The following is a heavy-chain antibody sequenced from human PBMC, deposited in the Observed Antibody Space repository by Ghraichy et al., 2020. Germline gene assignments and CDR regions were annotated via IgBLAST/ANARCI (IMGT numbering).Heavy chain of an antibody. Sequence: GGSLRLSCAASGFTFSSNAMGWVRQAPGKGLEWVSAISPGGGSRYYADSVKGRFTISRDNSKNTLYLQVNGLRTEDTAIYYCAHPAYYDDTGYSFGRYYFDYWGQGILVTVSS. D-gene: IGHD3-22*01. CDR1: GFTFSSNA. CDR3: AHPAYYDDTGYSFGRYYFDY. V-gene: IGHV3-23*01. J-gene: IGHJ4*02. CDR2: ISPGGGSR.